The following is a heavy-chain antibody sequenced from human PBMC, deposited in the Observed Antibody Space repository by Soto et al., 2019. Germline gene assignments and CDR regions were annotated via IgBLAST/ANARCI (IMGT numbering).Heavy chain of an antibody. CDR1: GFTFSSYS. J-gene: IGHJ4*02. CDR2: ISSSSSTI. V-gene: IGHV3-48*02. D-gene: IGHD3-22*01. CDR3: ARGTLTYYDSSGYNTMAY. Sequence: PGGSLRLSCAASGFTFSSYSMNWVRQAPGKGLEWVSYISSSSSTIYYADSVKGRFTISRDNAKNSLYLQMNSLRDEDTAVYYCARGTLTYYDSSGYNTMAYWGQGTLVNVSS.